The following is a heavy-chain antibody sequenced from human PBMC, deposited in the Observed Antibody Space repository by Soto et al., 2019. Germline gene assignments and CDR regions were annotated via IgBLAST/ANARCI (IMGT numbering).Heavy chain of an antibody. Sequence: SLTCTVSGGSISSGDYYWSWIRQPPGKGLEWIGYIYYSGSTYYNPSLKSRVTISVDTPKNQFSLKLSSVTAADTAVYYCARERPDGSRLDPWGQGTLVTVSS. V-gene: IGHV4-30-4*01. CDR2: IYYSGST. CDR1: GGSISSGDYY. CDR3: ARERPDGSRLDP. J-gene: IGHJ5*02. D-gene: IGHD6-13*01.